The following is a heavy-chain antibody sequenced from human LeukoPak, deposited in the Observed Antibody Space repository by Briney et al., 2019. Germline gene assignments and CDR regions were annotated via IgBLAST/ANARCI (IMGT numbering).Heavy chain of an antibody. CDR2: IYYSGST. V-gene: IGHV4-4*02. Sequence: SGTLSLTCAVSGGSISSSNWWSWVRQPPGKGLEWIGSIYYSGSTYYNPSLKSRVTISVDTSKNQFSLKLSSVTAADTAVYYCARLGVSSWYIDYWGQGTLVTVSS. J-gene: IGHJ4*02. CDR3: ARLGVSSWYIDY. D-gene: IGHD6-13*01. CDR1: GGSISSSNW.